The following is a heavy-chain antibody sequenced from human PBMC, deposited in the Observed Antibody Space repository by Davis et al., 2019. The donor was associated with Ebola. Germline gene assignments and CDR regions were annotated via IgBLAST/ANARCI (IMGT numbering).Heavy chain of an antibody. Sequence: GESLKISCAASGFTFSSYAMHWVRQAPGKGLEWVAVISYDGSNKYYADSVKGRFTISRDNSKNTLYLQMNSLRAEDTAVYYCAREAYCGGDCYSLEFVYWGQGTLVTVSS. V-gene: IGHV3-30-3*01. CDR1: GFTFSSYA. J-gene: IGHJ4*02. D-gene: IGHD2-21*02. CDR3: AREAYCGGDCYSLEFVY. CDR2: ISYDGSNK.